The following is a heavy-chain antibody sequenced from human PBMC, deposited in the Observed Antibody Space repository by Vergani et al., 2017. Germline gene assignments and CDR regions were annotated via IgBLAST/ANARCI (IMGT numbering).Heavy chain of an antibody. CDR2: ISYDGSKI. V-gene: IGHV3-30*04. D-gene: IGHD6-19*01. CDR3: AKDIAVAGTPYYFDY. Sequence: QVQLVESGGGVVQPGRSLRLSCAASGFTFSSYAMHWVRQAPGKGLEWVAVISYDGSKIYYGDSVKGRFTISRDNSKNTLYLQMNSLRVEDTAVYYCAKDIAVAGTPYYFDYWGQGTLVTVSS. CDR1: GFTFSSYA. J-gene: IGHJ4*02.